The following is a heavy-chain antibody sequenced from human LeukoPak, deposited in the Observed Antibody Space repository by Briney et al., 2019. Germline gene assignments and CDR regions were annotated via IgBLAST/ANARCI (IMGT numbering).Heavy chain of an antibody. Sequence: ASVKVSCKASGYTFTSYGISWVRQAPGQGLEWMGRIIPILGIANYAQKFQGRVTITADKSTSTAYMELSSLRSEDTAVYYCASPTGYGSGGFFGGSWGQGTLVTVSS. V-gene: IGHV1-69*04. J-gene: IGHJ5*02. CDR3: ASPTGYGSGGFFGGS. CDR1: GYTFTSYG. CDR2: IIPILGIA. D-gene: IGHD3-10*01.